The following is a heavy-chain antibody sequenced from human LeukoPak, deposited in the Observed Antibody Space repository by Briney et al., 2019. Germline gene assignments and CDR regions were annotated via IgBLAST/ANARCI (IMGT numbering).Heavy chain of an antibody. V-gene: IGHV4-39*01. D-gene: IGHD3-22*01. Sequence: SETLSLTCTVSGGSISSSSYYWGWIRQPPGKGLEWIGSIYYSGSTYYNPSLKSRVTISVDTSKNQFSLKLSSVTAADTAVYYCVGYYDSSVHYFYYWGQGTLVTVSS. CDR2: IYYSGST. J-gene: IGHJ4*02. CDR3: VGYYDSSVHYFYY. CDR1: GGSISSSSYY.